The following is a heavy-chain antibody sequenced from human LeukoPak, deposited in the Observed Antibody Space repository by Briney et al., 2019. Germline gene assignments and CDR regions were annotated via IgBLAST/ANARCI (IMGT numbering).Heavy chain of an antibody. CDR1: GFTVSSNY. V-gene: IGHV4-30-4*08. CDR2: IYYTGSI. D-gene: IGHD3-16*02. Sequence: LRLSCAASGFTVSSNYMSWVRQSPGKGLEWIGYIYYTGSISYNPSLKSRLTISVDTSKNQFSLKLSSVTAADTAVYYCARGPNYVWGGYRYFDYWGQATLVFFPS. CDR3: ARGPNYVWGGYRYFDY. J-gene: IGHJ4*02.